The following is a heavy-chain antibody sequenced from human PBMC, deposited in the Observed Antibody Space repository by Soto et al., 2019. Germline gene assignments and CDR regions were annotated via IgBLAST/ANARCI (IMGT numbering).Heavy chain of an antibody. CDR1: GGSISNNNW. CDR2: IYHSGST. V-gene: IGHV4-4*02. Sequence: SETLSLTCAVSGGSISNNNWWSWVRQSPVTGLEWIGEIYHSGSTNYNPSLKSRVSISVDKSKNQFSLNLSSVTAADTAVYYCVRVGNSGLYPYWGQGILVTVSS. CDR3: VRVGNSGLYPY. D-gene: IGHD6-19*01. J-gene: IGHJ4*02.